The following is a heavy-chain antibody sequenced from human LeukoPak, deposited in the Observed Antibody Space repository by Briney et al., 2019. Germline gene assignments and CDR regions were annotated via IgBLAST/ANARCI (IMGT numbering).Heavy chain of an antibody. CDR2: IYSGGST. CDR3: ARDHWVAATGNFDY. J-gene: IGHJ4*02. V-gene: IGHV3-66*01. Sequence: GGSLRLSCAASEFSVGSNYMTWVRQAPGKGLEWVSLIYSGGSTYYADSVKGRFTISRDNSKNTLYLQMNSLRAEDTAVYYCARDHWVAATGNFDYWGQGTLVTVSS. D-gene: IGHD2-15*01. CDR1: EFSVGSNY.